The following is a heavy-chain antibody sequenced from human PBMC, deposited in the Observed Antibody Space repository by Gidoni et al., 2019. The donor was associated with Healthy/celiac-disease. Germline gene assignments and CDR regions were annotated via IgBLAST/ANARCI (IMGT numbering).Heavy chain of an antibody. CDR1: GYSFTSYW. D-gene: IGHD5-18*01. CDR3: ARCGDSYGFTGRIDY. CDR2: IYPGDSDT. J-gene: IGHJ4*02. V-gene: IGHV5-51*03. Sequence: EVQLVQSGAEVQKPGESLKISCKGSGYSFTSYWIGWVRQMTGKGLEWRGIIYPGDSDTRYSQSCQGQVTISADKSISTAYLQWSSLKASDTAMYYCARCGDSYGFTGRIDYWGQGTLATVSS.